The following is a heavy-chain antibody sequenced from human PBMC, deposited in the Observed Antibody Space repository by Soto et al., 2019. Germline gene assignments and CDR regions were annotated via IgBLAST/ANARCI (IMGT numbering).Heavy chain of an antibody. J-gene: IGHJ4*02. D-gene: IGHD4-17*01. Sequence: GGSLRLSCAASGFTFSSYGMHWVRQAPGKGLEWVAVISYDGSNKYYADSVKGRFTISRDNSKNTLYLQMNSLRAEDTAVYYCANAKYDYGPARLFDYWGQGTLVTVSS. CDR2: ISYDGSNK. V-gene: IGHV3-30*18. CDR1: GFTFSSYG. CDR3: ANAKYDYGPARLFDY.